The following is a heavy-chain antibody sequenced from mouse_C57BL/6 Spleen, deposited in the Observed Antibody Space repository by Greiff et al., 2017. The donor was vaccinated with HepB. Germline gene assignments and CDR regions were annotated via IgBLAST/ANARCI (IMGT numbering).Heavy chain of an antibody. V-gene: IGHV1-63*01. Sequence: QVQLQQSGAELVRPGTSVKMSCKASGYTFTNYWIGWAKQRPGHGLEWIGDIYPGGGYTNYNEKFKGKATLTADKSSSTAYMQFSSLTSEDSAIYYCARDDVHYFDYWGQGTTLTVSS. CDR1: GYTFTNYW. CDR3: ARDDVHYFDY. J-gene: IGHJ2*01. D-gene: IGHD2-3*01. CDR2: IYPGGGYT.